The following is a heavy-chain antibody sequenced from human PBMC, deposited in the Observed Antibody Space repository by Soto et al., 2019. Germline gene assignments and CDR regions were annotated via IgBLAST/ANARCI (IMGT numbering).Heavy chain of an antibody. D-gene: IGHD2-15*01. J-gene: IGHJ4*02. CDR2: IIPIFGTT. CDR1: GDTFSNSA. Sequence: QVHLLQSGSEVKKPGSSVKVSCRASGDTFSNSAFSWVRQAPGQGLEWMGGIIPIFGTTSYAQKLQGRVILTADESTTTVYMELMSLRSEHTALYFCALGLRGYHIDSWGQGTQVTVSS. CDR3: ALGLRGYHIDS. V-gene: IGHV1-69*01.